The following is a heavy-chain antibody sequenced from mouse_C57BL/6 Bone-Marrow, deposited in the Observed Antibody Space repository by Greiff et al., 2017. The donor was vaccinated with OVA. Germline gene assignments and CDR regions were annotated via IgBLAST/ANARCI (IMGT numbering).Heavy chain of an antibody. CDR3: AREYGSSDYYAMDY. J-gene: IGHJ4*01. Sequence: EVQVVESGSGLVKPSQSLSLTCSVTGYSITSGYYWNWIRQFPGNKLEWMGYISYDGSNNYNPSLKNRISITRDTSKHQFFLKLNSVTTEDTATYYCAREYGSSDYYAMDYWGQGTSVTVSS. CDR1: GYSITSGYY. V-gene: IGHV3-6*01. CDR2: ISYDGSN. D-gene: IGHD1-1*01.